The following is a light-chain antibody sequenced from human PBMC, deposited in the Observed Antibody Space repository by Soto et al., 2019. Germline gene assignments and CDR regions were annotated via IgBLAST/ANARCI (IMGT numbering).Light chain of an antibody. J-gene: IGKJ4*01. CDR1: LSVSSD. V-gene: IGKV3-15*01. Sequence: EIVMTQSPATLYLSPGERATLSCRASLSVSSDLAWYRQKPGQAPRLLIYRAFTRATGIPARFSGSGFGTDFTLTISNLQSEDFAVYYCQQYNNWPLTFGGGTKVEIK. CDR3: QQYNNWPLT. CDR2: RAF.